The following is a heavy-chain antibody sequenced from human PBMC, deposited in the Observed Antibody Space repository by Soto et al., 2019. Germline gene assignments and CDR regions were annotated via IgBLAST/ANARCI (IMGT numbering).Heavy chain of an antibody. D-gene: IGHD6-19*01. CDR1: GFTFSSYA. CDR2: ISYDGSNK. V-gene: IGHV3-30-3*01. Sequence: GSLRLSCVASGFTFSSYAMHWVRQAPGKGLEWVAVISYDGSNKYYADSVKGRFTISRDNSKNTLYLQMNSLRAEGTAVYYCARVGIAVEDYWGQGTLVTVSS. CDR3: ARVGIAVEDY. J-gene: IGHJ4*02.